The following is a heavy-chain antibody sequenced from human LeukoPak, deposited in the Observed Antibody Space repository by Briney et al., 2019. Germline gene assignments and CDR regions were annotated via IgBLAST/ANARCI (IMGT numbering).Heavy chain of an antibody. CDR3: ARDQTAKAELDC. CDR2: IHPNNGVT. D-gene: IGHD1-14*01. CDR1: GYTFTGYF. J-gene: IGHJ4*02. Sequence: GASVKVSCKASGYTFTGYFLHWVRQAPGQGLEWMGWIHPNNGVTNYAQQFQGRVIMTRDTSISTAYMELNSLRSDDTAVYYCARDQTAKAELDCWGQGTLVTVSS. V-gene: IGHV1-2*02.